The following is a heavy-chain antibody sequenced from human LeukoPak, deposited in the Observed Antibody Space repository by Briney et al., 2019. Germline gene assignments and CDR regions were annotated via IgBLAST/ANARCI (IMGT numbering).Heavy chain of an antibody. J-gene: IGHJ6*03. CDR3: ARAVAGKNYYYYYYMDV. CDR1: GGSISSSSSY. D-gene: IGHD6-19*01. Sequence: SETLSLTCTVSGGSISSSSSYWGWIRQPPGKGLEWIGSIYHSGSTYYNPSLKSRVTISVDTSKNQFSLRLSSVTAADTAVYYCARAVAGKNYYYYYYMDVWGKGTTVTVSS. CDR2: IYHSGST. V-gene: IGHV4-39*07.